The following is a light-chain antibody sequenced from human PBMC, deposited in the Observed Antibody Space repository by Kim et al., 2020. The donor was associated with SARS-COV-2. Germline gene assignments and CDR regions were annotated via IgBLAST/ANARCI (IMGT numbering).Light chain of an antibody. CDR3: QQYYSIPYT. Sequence: DIVMTQSPDSLAVSLGERATINCKSSQSILYSSNNKNYLAWYQHKPGQPPKLLIHWASTRESGVPDRFSGSGSGTDFTLTISSLQAEDVAVYYCQQYYSIPYTFGQGTKLEI. J-gene: IGKJ2*01. V-gene: IGKV4-1*01. CDR1: QSILYSSNNKNY. CDR2: WAS.